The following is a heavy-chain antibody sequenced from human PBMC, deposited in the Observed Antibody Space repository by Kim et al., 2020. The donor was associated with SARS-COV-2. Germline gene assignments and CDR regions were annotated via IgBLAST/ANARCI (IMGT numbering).Heavy chain of an antibody. Sequence: SVKGRFTISRDNAKNSLYLQMNSLRAEDTAVYYCARDAAAAGLDYYGMDVWGQGTTVTVSS. V-gene: IGHV3-21*01. J-gene: IGHJ6*02. CDR3: ARDAAAAGLDYYGMDV. D-gene: IGHD6-13*01.